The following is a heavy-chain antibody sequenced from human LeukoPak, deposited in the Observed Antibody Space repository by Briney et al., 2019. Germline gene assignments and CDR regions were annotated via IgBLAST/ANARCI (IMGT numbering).Heavy chain of an antibody. CDR1: GFTFSDYN. V-gene: IGHV3-7*01. J-gene: IGHJ4*02. CDR3: ARDKGILRLGELSLSYYFDY. D-gene: IGHD3-16*02. Sequence: GGSLRLSCAASGFTFSDYNMRWIRQAPGKGLEWVANIKQDGSEKYYVDSVKGRFTISRDNAKNSLYLQMNSLRAEDTAVYYCARDKGILRLGELSLSYYFDYWGQGTLVTVSS. CDR2: IKQDGSEK.